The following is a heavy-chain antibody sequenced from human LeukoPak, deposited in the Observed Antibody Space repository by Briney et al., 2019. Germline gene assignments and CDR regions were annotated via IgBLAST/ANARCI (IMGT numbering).Heavy chain of an antibody. V-gene: IGHV4-59*08. CDR3: ARHVTLRGSYYDSSGYSNSLDAFDI. CDR2: IYYSGST. Sequence: PSETLSLTCTVSGGSITSYYWTWIRQPPGKGLEWIGYIYYSGSTNYNPSLKSRVTISTDTSKSQFSLKLSSVTAADTAVYYCARHVTLRGSYYDSSGYSNSLDAFDIWGQGTMVTVSS. J-gene: IGHJ3*02. CDR1: GGSITSYY. D-gene: IGHD3-22*01.